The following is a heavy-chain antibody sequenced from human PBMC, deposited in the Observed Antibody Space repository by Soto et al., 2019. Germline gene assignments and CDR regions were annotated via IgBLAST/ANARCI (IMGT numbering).Heavy chain of an antibody. CDR2: IYSSGST. J-gene: IGHJ4*02. D-gene: IGHD3-22*01. CDR3: ARSDYYDSSGYYYPGLDY. V-gene: IGHV3-53*01. CDR1: GFTISNSY. Sequence: GGSLRLSCAASGFTISNSYMNWVRQAPGKGLEWVSVIYSSGSTYYADSVKGRFTISRDTSKNMLFLQMNSLRAEDTAVYYCARSDYYDSSGYYYPGLDYWGQGTLVTVSS.